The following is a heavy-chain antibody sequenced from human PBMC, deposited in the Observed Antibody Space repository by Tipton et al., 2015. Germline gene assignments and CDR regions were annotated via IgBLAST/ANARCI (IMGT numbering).Heavy chain of an antibody. CDR2: ITLGGSLR. Sequence: SLRLSCAASGFTFSDYYMTWIRQAPGKGLEWVSTITLGGSLRYYADSVKGRFTVSRDNAKNSLYLQMNSLRAEDTAVYYCARVSVVAMNWFDPWGQGTLVTVSS. J-gene: IGHJ5*02. CDR3: ARVSVVAMNWFDP. CDR1: GFTFSDYY. V-gene: IGHV3-11*01. D-gene: IGHD2-15*01.